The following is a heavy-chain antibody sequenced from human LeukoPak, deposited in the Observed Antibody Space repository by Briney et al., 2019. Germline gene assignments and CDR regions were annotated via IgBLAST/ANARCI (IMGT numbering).Heavy chain of an antibody. CDR2: INHSGST. CDR1: GGSISSYY. Sequence: SETLSLTCTVSGGSISSYYWSWIRQPPGKGLEWIGEINHSGSTNYNPSLKSRVTISVDTSKNQFSLKLSSVTPEDTAVYYCARGVVRGVGFDYWGQGTLVTVSS. CDR3: ARGVVRGVGFDY. D-gene: IGHD3-10*01. J-gene: IGHJ4*02. V-gene: IGHV4-34*01.